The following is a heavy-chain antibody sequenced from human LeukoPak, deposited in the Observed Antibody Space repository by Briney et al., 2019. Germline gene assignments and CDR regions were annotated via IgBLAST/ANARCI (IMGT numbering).Heavy chain of an antibody. J-gene: IGHJ4*02. CDR1: GGSISSGGYY. D-gene: IGHD2-2*02. V-gene: IGHV4-61*02. CDR2: IYTGGST. Sequence: SETLSLTCTVSGGSISSGGYYWSWIRQPAGKGLEWIGRIYTGGSTNYNPSLKSRVTISVDTSKNRFSLNLSSVTAADTAVYYCARDSGYCSTTSCYKAFLYWGQGTLVTVSS. CDR3: ARDSGYCSTTSCYKAFLY.